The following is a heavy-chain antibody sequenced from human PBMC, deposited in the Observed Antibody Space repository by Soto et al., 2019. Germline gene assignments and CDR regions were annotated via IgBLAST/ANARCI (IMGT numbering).Heavy chain of an antibody. CDR2: INHSGST. D-gene: IGHD6-19*01. CDR1: GGSFSGYY. V-gene: IGHV4-34*01. J-gene: IGHJ3*02. Sequence: QVQLQQWGAGLLKPSETLSLTCAVYGGSFSGYYWSWIRQPPGKGLEWIGEINHSGSTNYNPSLKSRVTISVDTYKNQFSLKLSSVTAADTAVYYCARGWGQWLVRRNAFDIWGQGTMVTVSS. CDR3: ARGWGQWLVRRNAFDI.